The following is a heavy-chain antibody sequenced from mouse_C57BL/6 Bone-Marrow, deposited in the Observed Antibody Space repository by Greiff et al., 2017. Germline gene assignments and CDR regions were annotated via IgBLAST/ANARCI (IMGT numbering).Heavy chain of an antibody. V-gene: IGHV2-9*02. CDR3: ARDRENAMDY. CDR1: GFSLTSYG. J-gene: IGHJ4*01. D-gene: IGHD3-3*01. CDR2: IWAGGSR. Sequence: VKLVESGPGLVAPSQSLSITCTVSGFSLTSYGVHWVRQPPGKGLEWLGVIWAGGSRNYNSALMSRLSISTDNSKSQVFLKMNILQTDYTAMYFCARDRENAMDYWGQGTSVTVSS.